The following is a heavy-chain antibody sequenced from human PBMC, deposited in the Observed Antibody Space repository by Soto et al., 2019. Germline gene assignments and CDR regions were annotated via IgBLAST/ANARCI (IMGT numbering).Heavy chain of an antibody. Sequence: EVQLLESGGGLVQPGGSLRLSCAASGFTFSRSAMSWVRQAPGKGLGWVSAISGSGGSPYYADSVKGRFPISRDNSKNTLYLQMNSLRAEDTAVYYCAKGRGDYGGGFDYWGQGTLVTVSS. CDR1: GFTFSRSA. D-gene: IGHD4-17*01. CDR2: ISGSGGSP. CDR3: AKGRGDYGGGFDY. V-gene: IGHV3-23*01. J-gene: IGHJ4*02.